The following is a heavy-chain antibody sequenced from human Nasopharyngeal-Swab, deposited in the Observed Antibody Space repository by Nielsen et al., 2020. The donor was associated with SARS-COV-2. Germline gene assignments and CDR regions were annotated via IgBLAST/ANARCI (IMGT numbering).Heavy chain of an antibody. J-gene: IGHJ6*02. CDR1: GFTFSSYA. D-gene: IGHD6-13*01. Sequence: GGSLRLSFAASGFTFSSYAMSWVRQAPGKGLEWVSAISGSGGSTYYADSVKGRFTISRDNSKNTLYLQMNSLRAEDTAVYYCANAHVYSSSWYEGYYYYYGMDVWGQGTTVTVSS. V-gene: IGHV3-23*01. CDR3: ANAHVYSSSWYEGYYYYYGMDV. CDR2: ISGSGGST.